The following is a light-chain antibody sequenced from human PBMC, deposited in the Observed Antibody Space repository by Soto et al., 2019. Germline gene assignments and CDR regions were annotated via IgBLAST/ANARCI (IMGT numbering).Light chain of an antibody. J-gene: IGKJ4*01. CDR3: QQYNDWPLT. Sequence: EVVLTQSPGTLSLSPWETVTLSCRASQSVSNNYLARYQQKPGPAPRLLIYGASTRPTAIPARFTGSGTGTEFTLTVISLQSEDSAVYYCQQYNDWPLTFGGGTKVDIK. CDR2: GAS. CDR1: QSVSNN. V-gene: IGKV3D-15*01.